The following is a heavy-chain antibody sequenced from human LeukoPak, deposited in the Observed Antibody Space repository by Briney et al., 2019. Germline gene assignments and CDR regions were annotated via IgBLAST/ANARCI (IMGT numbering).Heavy chain of an antibody. CDR2: IYYTGST. D-gene: IGHD6-13*01. CDR3: ARRGITYSTSFFDS. J-gene: IGHJ4*02. Sequence: SETLSLTCAVSGGSISGGKDFWGWIRQSPGKGLEWIGSIYYTGSTYHNPSLKSRVTISVDTSKNEFSLMVHSVTAADTAMYYCARRGITYSTSFFDSWGQGTLVTVAS. CDR1: GGSISGGKDF. V-gene: IGHV4-39*01.